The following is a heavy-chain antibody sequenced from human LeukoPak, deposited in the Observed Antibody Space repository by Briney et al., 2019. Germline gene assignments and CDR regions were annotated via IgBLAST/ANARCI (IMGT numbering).Heavy chain of an antibody. CDR1: GFTFSNYA. J-gene: IGHJ4*02. CDR3: AKSSYYDASGYYREYYFDY. CDR2: ISGSGGST. Sequence: GGSLRLSCAASGFTFSNYAMSWVRQAPGKGLEWVSSISGSGGSTHYADSVKGRFTISRDKTKNTLYLQMNSLRAEDTAVYYCAKSSYYDASGYYREYYFDYWGQGTLVTVSS. D-gene: IGHD3-22*01. V-gene: IGHV3-23*01.